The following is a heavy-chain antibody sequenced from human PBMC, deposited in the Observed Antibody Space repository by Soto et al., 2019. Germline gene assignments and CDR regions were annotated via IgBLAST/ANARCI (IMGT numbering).Heavy chain of an antibody. CDR1: GFTVSSNY. Sequence: EAQLVESGGGLVQPGGSLRLSCAASGFTVSSNYMSWVRQAPGKGLEWVSVINSGGSTYYADSVKGSCTISRDNSKTTLYLQMNSLRAEDTAVYYCARDSDRGWSHSFAFDIWGQGTMVTVSS. J-gene: IGHJ3*02. CDR2: INSGGST. D-gene: IGHD6-19*01. V-gene: IGHV3-66*01. CDR3: ARDSDRGWSHSFAFDI.